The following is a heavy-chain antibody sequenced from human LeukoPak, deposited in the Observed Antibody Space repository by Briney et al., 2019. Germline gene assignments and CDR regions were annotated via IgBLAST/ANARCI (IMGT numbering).Heavy chain of an antibody. D-gene: IGHD3-10*01. J-gene: IGHJ4*02. Sequence: GGSLRLSCAASGFTFSNAWMSWVRQAPGKGLEWVGRIKSKTDGGTADYAAPVRDRFTISRDDSKNTLFLQMNSLKTEDTAVYYCAASYFVSGSHWTFDYWGQGNLVTVSS. V-gene: IGHV3-15*01. CDR1: GFTFSNAW. CDR3: AASYFVSGSHWTFDY. CDR2: IKSKTDGGTA.